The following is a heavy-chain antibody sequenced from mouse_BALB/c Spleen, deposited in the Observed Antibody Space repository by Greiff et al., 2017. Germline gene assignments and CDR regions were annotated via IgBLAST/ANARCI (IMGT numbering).Heavy chain of an antibody. CDR2: IYPGDGDT. D-gene: IGHD4-1*01. CDR3: ARSGGLTGTFAY. V-gene: IGHV1-87*01. J-gene: IGHJ3*01. Sequence: VKLVESGAELARPGASVKLSCKASGYTFTSYWMQWVKQRPGQGLEWIGAIYPGDGDTRYTQKFKGKATLTADKSSSTAYMQLSSLASEDSAVYYCARSGGLTGTFAYWGQGTLVTVSA. CDR1: GYTFTSYW.